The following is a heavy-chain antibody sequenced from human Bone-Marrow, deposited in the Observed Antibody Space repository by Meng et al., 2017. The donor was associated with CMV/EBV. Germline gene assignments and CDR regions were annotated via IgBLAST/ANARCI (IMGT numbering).Heavy chain of an antibody. D-gene: IGHD1-26*01. Sequence: ASVKVSCKASGYTFTSYGISWVRQAPGQGLEWMGWISAYNGNTNYAQKLQGRVTMTTDTSTSTAYMELRSLRSDDTAVYYCASEGSWGWELHDAFDIWGQGTRVTFSS. CDR2: ISAYNGNT. CDR3: ASEGSWGWELHDAFDI. J-gene: IGHJ3*02. CDR1: GYTFTSYG. V-gene: IGHV1-18*01.